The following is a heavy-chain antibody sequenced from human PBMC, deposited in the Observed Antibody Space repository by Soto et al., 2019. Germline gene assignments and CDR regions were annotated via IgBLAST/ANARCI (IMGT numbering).Heavy chain of an antibody. V-gene: IGHV1-8*01. CDR2: MNPNSGNT. CDR3: DTSLQRSPLIGP. D-gene: IGHD3-16*01. CDR1: GYTFTSYD. J-gene: IGHJ5*02. Sequence: QVQLVQCGAEVKKPGASVKVSCKASGYTFTSYDINWVRQATGQGLEWMGWMNPNSGNTGYAQKFQGRVTMTRNTSISTAYLELSSLRSEDTAVYYCDTSLQRSPLIGPWGQGTLVTVSS.